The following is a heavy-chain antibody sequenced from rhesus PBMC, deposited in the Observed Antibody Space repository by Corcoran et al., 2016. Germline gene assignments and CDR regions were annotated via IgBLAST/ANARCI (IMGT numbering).Heavy chain of an antibody. J-gene: IGHJ4*01. CDR2: IRSGGST. D-gene: IGHD6-13*01. V-gene: IGHV4-160*01. CDR3: ARDVGSWSPYFDY. CDR1: GGSISSNY. Sequence: QVQLQRWGEGLVKPSETLSLTCAVYGGSISSNYWSWIRQPPGKGLEWIGRIRSGGSTNYNPSLKSRVTISIDTSKTQFSLKLSSVTAADTAVYYCARDVGSWSPYFDYWGQGVLVTVSS.